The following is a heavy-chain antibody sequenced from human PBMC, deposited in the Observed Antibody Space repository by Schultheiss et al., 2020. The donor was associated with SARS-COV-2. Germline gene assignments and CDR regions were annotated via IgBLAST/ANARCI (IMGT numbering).Heavy chain of an antibody. Sequence: SETLSLTCAVYGGSFSGYYWSWIRQPPGEGLEWIGEINHSGSTNYNPSLKSRVTISVDTSKNQFSLKLSSVTAADTAVYYCARVVGSGSHYYHGMDVWGQGTTVTVSS. CDR3: ARVVGSGSHYYHGMDV. D-gene: IGHD3-10*01. V-gene: IGHV4-34*01. CDR2: INHSGST. J-gene: IGHJ6*02. CDR1: GGSFSGYY.